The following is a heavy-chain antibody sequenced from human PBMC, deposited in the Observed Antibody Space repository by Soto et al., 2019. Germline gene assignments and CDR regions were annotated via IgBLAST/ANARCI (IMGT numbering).Heavy chain of an antibody. CDR2: ISYDGSNK. CDR1: GFTFSSYG. CDR3: AKDLLSGSYFGYYYGMDV. J-gene: IGHJ6*02. V-gene: IGHV3-30*18. D-gene: IGHD1-26*01. Sequence: QVQLVESGGGVVQPGRSLRLSCAASGFTFSSYGMHWVRQAPGKGLEWGAVISYDGSNKYYADSVKGRFTISRDNSKNTLSLQMNSLRAEDTAVYYCAKDLLSGSYFGYYYGMDVWGQGTTVTVSS.